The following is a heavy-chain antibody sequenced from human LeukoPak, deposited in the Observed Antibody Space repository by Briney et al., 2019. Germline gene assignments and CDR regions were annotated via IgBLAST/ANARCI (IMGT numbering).Heavy chain of an antibody. J-gene: IGHJ6*02. Sequence: GRSLRLSCAASGFTFSSYAMHCVREAPGEGVEWVAVISYDGSNKYYADSVKGRFTISRDNSKNTLYLQMNSLRAEDRAVYYCARVLVGPAAPDYYCGMDVWGQGTTVTVSS. V-gene: IGHV3-30-3*01. CDR2: ISYDGSNK. CDR3: ARVLVGPAAPDYYCGMDV. CDR1: GFTFSSYA. D-gene: IGHD2-2*01.